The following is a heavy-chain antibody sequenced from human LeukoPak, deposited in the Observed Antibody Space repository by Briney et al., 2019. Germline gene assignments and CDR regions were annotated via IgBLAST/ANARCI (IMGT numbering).Heavy chain of an antibody. CDR1: GFTFRTFA. CDR3: ARGSFQDSGWYGNFDY. CDR2: ISSDGSNK. V-gene: IGHV3-30*04. D-gene: IGHD6-19*01. Sequence: GRSLRLSCADSGFTFRTFAMHWVRQAPGKGLEWVAVISSDGSNKYHADSVKGRFTISRDNSKNTLYLQMNSLRADDTAVYYCARGSFQDSGWYGNFDYWGQGTLVTVSS. J-gene: IGHJ4*02.